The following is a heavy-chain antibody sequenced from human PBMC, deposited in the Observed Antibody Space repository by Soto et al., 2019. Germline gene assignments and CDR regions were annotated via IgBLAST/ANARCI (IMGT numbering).Heavy chain of an antibody. J-gene: IGHJ6*03. CDR2: IYYSGST. D-gene: IGHD2-2*01. Sequence: PSETLSLTCTVSGGSISSYYWSWIRQPPGKGLEWIGYIYYSGSTNYNPSLKSRVTISVDTSKNQFSLKLSSVTAADTAVYYCARGLVVPAAMPTFYYYMDVWGKGTTVTVS. CDR1: GGSISSYY. V-gene: IGHV4-59*01. CDR3: ARGLVVPAAMPTFYYYMDV.